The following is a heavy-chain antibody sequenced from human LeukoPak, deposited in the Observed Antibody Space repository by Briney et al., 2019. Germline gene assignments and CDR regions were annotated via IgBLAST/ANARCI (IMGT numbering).Heavy chain of an antibody. J-gene: IGHJ1*01. CDR1: GFTFISYA. CDR2: ISGSGGST. D-gene: IGHD6-19*01. V-gene: IGHV3-23*01. Sequence: GGSLRLSCAASGFTFISYAMSWVRQAPGKGLEWVSAISGSGGSTYYADSVKGRFTISRDNSKNTLYLQMNSLRAEDTAVYYCAKARYSSGWRKYFQHWGQGTLVTVSS. CDR3: AKARYSSGWRKYFQH.